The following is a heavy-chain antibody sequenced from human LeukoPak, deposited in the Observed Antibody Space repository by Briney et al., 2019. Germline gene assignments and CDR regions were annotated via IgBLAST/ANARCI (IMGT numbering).Heavy chain of an antibody. J-gene: IGHJ4*02. CDR2: ISYDGTNK. Sequence: PGRSLRLSCAASGFTFSNYAMHWVRQAPGKGLDWVAVISYDGTNKYYADSVKGPFTISRDNSKNTLYLQMNSLRPEDTAVYYCARNSNPGITMVRGPLGYWGQGTLVTVSS. CDR3: ARNSNPGITMVRGPLGY. V-gene: IGHV3-30-3*01. CDR1: GFTFSNYA. D-gene: IGHD3-10*01.